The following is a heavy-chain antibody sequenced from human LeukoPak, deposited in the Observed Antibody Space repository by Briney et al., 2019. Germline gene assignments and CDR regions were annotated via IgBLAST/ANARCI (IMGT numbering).Heavy chain of an antibody. D-gene: IGHD6-13*01. CDR3: ARKSTAVAGRKPYDY. CDR1: GGSFSGYY. J-gene: IGHJ4*02. CDR2: IDHSGRT. V-gene: IGHV4-34*01. Sequence: SETLSLTCAVYGGSFSGYYWSWIRQSPGKGLEWIGEIDHSGRTNSNASLKSRVTISVDMYRNQFSLRLRSVTAADTAVYYCARKSTAVAGRKPYDYWDKGNLVTVSS.